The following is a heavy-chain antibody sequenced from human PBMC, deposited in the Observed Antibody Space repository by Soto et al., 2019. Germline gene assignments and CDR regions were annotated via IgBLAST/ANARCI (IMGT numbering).Heavy chain of an antibody. CDR3: EKDDSASTPDYYGSGSPFFY. J-gene: IGHJ4*02. Sequence: GGSLRLSXAASGFTFSSYAMSWVRQAPGKGLEWVAVISYDGSNKYYADSVKGRFTISRDNSKNTLYLQMNSLRAEDTAVYYCEKDDSASTPDYYGSGSPFFYWGQGTLVTVSS. CDR1: GFTFSSYA. CDR2: ISYDGSNK. D-gene: IGHD3-10*01. V-gene: IGHV3-30*18.